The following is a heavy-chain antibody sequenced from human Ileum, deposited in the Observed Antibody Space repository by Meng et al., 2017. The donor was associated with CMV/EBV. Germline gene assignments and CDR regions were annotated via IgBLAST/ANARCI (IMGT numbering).Heavy chain of an antibody. CDR3: ARGVGTSWFDP. J-gene: IGHJ5*02. D-gene: IGHD2-8*01. CDR1: GYTFIDYS. CDR2: INPNSGGT. Sequence: SCEASGYTFIDYSIHWVRQDPGQGLEWMGWINPNSGGTNYAQRFQGRVTMTRDTSIITTYMELNSLRSDDTAVYFCARGVGTSWFDPWGQGTLVTVSS. V-gene: IGHV1-2*02.